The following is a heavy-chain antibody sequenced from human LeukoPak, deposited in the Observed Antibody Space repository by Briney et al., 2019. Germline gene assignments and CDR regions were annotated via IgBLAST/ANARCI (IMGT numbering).Heavy chain of an antibody. J-gene: IGHJ4*02. Sequence: PSETLSLTCTVSGDSISSGDYYWSWIRQPAGKGLEWIGRIYTSGSTNYNPSLKNRVTISVDTSKNQFSLKLNSVTAADTAVYSCARGPYSYDSSGSFDYWGQGTVVIVSS. V-gene: IGHV4-61*02. CDR2: IYTSGST. D-gene: IGHD3-22*01. CDR1: GDSISSGDYY. CDR3: ARGPYSYDSSGSFDY.